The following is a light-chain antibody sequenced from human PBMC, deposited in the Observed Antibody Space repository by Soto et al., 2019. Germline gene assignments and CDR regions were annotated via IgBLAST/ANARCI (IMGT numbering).Light chain of an antibody. CDR1: QTVGRNY. CDR3: QQYATSPLT. Sequence: EIVLTQSPGTLSVSPGERATLSCRASQTVGRNYLAWYQQKPGQAPRLLIYDASSRATVIPDKFSGSGSGTDFTLTISRVEPEDFAVHYCQQYATSPLTFGGGTKVETK. J-gene: IGKJ4*01. V-gene: IGKV3-20*01. CDR2: DAS.